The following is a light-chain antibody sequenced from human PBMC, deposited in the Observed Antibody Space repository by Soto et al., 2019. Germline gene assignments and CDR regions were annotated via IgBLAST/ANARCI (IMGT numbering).Light chain of an antibody. J-gene: IGLJ1*01. CDR3: LSYAGTAYV. V-gene: IGLV1-44*01. Sequence: QSALTQPPSASGTPGQRVTISCSGSSSNIGSNTVNWYQQLPGTAPKLLIYSNNQRPSGVPDRFSGSKSGTSASLAISGLQSEDEADYYCLSYAGTAYVFGTGTKLTVL. CDR2: SNN. CDR1: SSNIGSNT.